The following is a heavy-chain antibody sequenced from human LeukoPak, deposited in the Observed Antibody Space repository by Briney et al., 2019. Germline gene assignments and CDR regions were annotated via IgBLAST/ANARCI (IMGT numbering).Heavy chain of an antibody. D-gene: IGHD3-22*01. Sequence: KTSETLSLTCAVYGGSFSGYYWSWIRQPPGKGLEWIGEINHSGSTNYNPPLKSRVTISVDTSKNQFSLKLSSVTAADTAVYYCARGLAVRGYYNWFDPWGQGTLVTVSS. J-gene: IGHJ5*02. CDR2: INHSGST. CDR3: ARGLAVRGYYNWFDP. V-gene: IGHV4-34*01. CDR1: GGSFSGYY.